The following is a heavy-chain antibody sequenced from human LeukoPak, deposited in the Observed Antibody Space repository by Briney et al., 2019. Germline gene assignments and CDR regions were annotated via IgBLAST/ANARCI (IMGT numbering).Heavy chain of an antibody. J-gene: IGHJ4*02. CDR2: INPSGGST. D-gene: IGHD3-22*01. V-gene: IGHV1-46*01. CDR3: AREDQTYYYDSSGSDFDY. Sequence: ASVKVPCKASGYTFTSYYMHWVRQAPGQGLEWMGIINPSGGSTSYAQKFQGRVTMTRDTSTSTVYMELSSLRSEDTAVYYCAREDQTYYYDSSGSDFDYWGQGTLVTVSS. CDR1: GYTFTSYY.